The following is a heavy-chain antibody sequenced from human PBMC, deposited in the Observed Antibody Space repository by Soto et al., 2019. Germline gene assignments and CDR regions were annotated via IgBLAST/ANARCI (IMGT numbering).Heavy chain of an antibody. V-gene: IGHV1-3*01. J-gene: IGHJ4*02. D-gene: IGHD2-21*02. CDR2: INVGNGDT. Sequence: SVEVSCKASGYTFTSYAMHWVRQAPGQSLEWMGWINVGNGDTRYSQNFQGRVTITMDTSASTVYMELSSLRSEDTAVYYCARGRVLHCRGQGTQVPVSP. CDR3: ARGRVLHC. CDR1: GYTFTSYA.